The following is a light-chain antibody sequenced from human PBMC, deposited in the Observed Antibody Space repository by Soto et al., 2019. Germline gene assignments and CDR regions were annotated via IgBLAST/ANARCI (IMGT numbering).Light chain of an antibody. CDR1: QSISSW. V-gene: IGKV1-5*01. J-gene: IGKJ4*01. CDR3: QQYNSYPLT. CDR2: DAS. Sequence: DIQMTQSPSTLSASVGDRVTITCRASQSISSWLAWYQQKPGKAPKLLIYDASSLESAVPSRFSGSGSGTEFTLTISSLQPDDFATYYCQQYNSYPLTFGGGTKVDIK.